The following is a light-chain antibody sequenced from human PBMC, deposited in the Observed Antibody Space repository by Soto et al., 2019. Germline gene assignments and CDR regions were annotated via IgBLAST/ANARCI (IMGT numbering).Light chain of an antibody. CDR1: QSVSSSY. CDR2: GAS. Sequence: EIVLTQSPGTLSLSPGERATLSCRASQSVSSSYLAWYQQKPGQAPRLLIYGASSRATGIPDRFSGSGSGTDFTLTISRLXPEDFAVYYCQQYGSSPGYTFGQGTKLEIK. V-gene: IGKV3-20*01. J-gene: IGKJ2*01. CDR3: QQYGSSPGYT.